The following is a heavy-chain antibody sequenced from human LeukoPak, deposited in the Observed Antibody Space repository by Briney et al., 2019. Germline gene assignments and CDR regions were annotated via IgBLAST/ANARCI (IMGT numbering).Heavy chain of an antibody. CDR3: ARPKFSYGYYDAFDI. V-gene: IGHV3-21*01. D-gene: IGHD5-18*01. Sequence: PGGSLRLSCAASGFTFSSYSMNWVRQAPGKGLEWVSSISSSSSYIYYADSVKGRFTISRDNAKNSLYLQMNSLRAEDTAVYYCARPKFSYGYYDAFDIWGQGTMVTVSS. CDR1: GFTFSSYS. J-gene: IGHJ3*02. CDR2: ISSSSSYI.